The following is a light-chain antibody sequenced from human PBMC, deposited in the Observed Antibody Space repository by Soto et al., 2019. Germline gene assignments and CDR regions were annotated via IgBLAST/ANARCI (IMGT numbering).Light chain of an antibody. CDR3: QQYTGPPTT. J-gene: IGKJ5*01. CDR1: QSITSTY. Sequence: EVMMTQSPATLSVSPGERATLSCRASQSITSTYLAWYQQKPGQAPRLLIYGASTRATGIPDRFSGSGSGTDFTLTITRLEPEDSAVYFCQQYTGPPTTFGQGTRLE. V-gene: IGKV3-20*01. CDR2: GAS.